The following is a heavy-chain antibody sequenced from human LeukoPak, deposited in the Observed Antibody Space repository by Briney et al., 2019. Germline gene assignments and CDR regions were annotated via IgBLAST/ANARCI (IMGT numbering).Heavy chain of an antibody. D-gene: IGHD6-13*01. CDR1: GGTFSSYA. Sequence: SVKVSCKASGGTFSSYAISWVRQAPGQGLEWMGRIIPIFGTANYAQKFQGRVTITTDESTSTAYMALSSLRSEDTAVYYCARVASSSWYYIDYWGQGTLVTVSS. CDR3: ARVASSSWYYIDY. V-gene: IGHV1-69*05. J-gene: IGHJ4*02. CDR2: IIPIFGTA.